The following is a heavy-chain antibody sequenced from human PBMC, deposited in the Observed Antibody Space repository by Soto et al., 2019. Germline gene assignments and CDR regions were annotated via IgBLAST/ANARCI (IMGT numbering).Heavy chain of an antibody. CDR1: GGSISPYY. D-gene: IGHD3-9*01. J-gene: IGHJ4*02. CDR2: IYYRGNT. V-gene: IGHV4-59*08. Sequence: PSETLSLTCTVSGGSISPYYWGWIRQPPQKGLEWIGYIYYRGNTDYNPSFKSRVTISVDTSKNQFSLRLSSVTAADTAVYYCARHPGYYDVLTGYSTYYFDSWCQGALVT. CDR3: ARHPGYYDVLTGYSTYYFDS.